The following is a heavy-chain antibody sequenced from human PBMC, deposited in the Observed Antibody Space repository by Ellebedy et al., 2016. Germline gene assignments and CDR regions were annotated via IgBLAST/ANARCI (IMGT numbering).Heavy chain of an antibody. D-gene: IGHD6-19*01. CDR3: ARDIDSSGGELDY. CDR1: GFTFSSYS. J-gene: IGHJ4*02. Sequence: GESLKISCAASGFTFSSYSMNWVRQAPGKGLEWVSSISSSSSYIYYADSVKGRFTISRDNAKNSLYLQMNSLRAEDTAVYYCARDIDSSGGELDYWGQGTLVTVSS. CDR2: ISSSSSYI. V-gene: IGHV3-21*01.